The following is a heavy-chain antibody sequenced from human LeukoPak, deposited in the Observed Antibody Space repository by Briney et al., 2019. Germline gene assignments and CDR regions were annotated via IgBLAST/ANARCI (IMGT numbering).Heavy chain of an antibody. Sequence: GGSLRLSCAASGFTFDDYATHWVRQAPGKGLEWVSGISWNSGIIGYADSVKGRFTISRDNAKNSLYLQMNSLRAEDTALYYCAKGREYSYGRFDSWGQGTLVTVSS. V-gene: IGHV3-9*01. CDR1: GFTFDDYA. CDR3: AKGREYSYGRFDS. D-gene: IGHD5-18*01. J-gene: IGHJ4*02. CDR2: ISWNSGII.